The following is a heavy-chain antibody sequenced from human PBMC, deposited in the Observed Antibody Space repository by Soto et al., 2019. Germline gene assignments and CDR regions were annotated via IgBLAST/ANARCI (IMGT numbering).Heavy chain of an antibody. CDR2: ISYDGSNK. CDR3: ARAPYYYDSSGPYYFEY. CDR1: GFTFSSYA. Sequence: GGSLRLSCAASGFTFSSYAMHWVRQAPGKGLEWVAVISYDGSNKYYADSVKGRFTISRDNSKNTLYLQMNSLRAEDTAVYYCARAPYYYDSSGPYYFEYWGQGSLVTAPQ. D-gene: IGHD3-22*01. V-gene: IGHV3-30-3*01. J-gene: IGHJ4*02.